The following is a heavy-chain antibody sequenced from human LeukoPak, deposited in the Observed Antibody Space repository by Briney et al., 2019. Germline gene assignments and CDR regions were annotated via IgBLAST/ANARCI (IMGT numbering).Heavy chain of an antibody. CDR2: INTNTGNP. Sequence: ASVTVSCKASGYTFTSYAMNWVRQAPGQGLEWMGWINTNTGNPTYAQGFTGRFVFSLDTSVSTASLQISSLKAEDTAVYYCAVCGSGYYYAFDYWGQGTLVTVSS. D-gene: IGHD3-22*01. CDR3: AVCGSGYYYAFDY. J-gene: IGHJ4*02. CDR1: GYTFTSYA. V-gene: IGHV7-4-1*02.